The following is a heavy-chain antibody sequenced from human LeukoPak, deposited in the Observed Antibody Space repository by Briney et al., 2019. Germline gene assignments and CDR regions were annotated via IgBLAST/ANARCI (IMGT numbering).Heavy chain of an antibody. J-gene: IGHJ5*02. CDR1: GFTFSSYG. Sequence: QSGGSLRLSCAASGFTFSSYGMHWVRQAPGKGLEWVAVIWYDGSNKYYADSVKGRFTISRDNSKNTLYPQMNSLRAEDTAVYYCAKDLSPYYDSSGPQSSWGQGTLVTVSS. CDR3: AKDLSPYYDSSGPQSS. D-gene: IGHD3-22*01. CDR2: IWYDGSNK. V-gene: IGHV3-33*06.